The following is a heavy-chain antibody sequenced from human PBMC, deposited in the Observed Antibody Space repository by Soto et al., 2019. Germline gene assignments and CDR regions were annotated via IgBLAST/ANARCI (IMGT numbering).Heavy chain of an antibody. CDR3: ARVTMVRLPTLSSHYYDGMDV. D-gene: IGHD3-10*01. J-gene: IGHJ6*02. CDR2: IIPIFGTA. V-gene: IGHV1-69*01. Sequence: QVQLVQSGAEVKKPGSSVKVSCKASGGTFSSYAISWVRQAPGQGLEWMGGIIPIFGTANYAQKFQGRVTITADESTSTAYRELSSLRSEDTAVYYCARVTMVRLPTLSSHYYDGMDVWGQGTTVTVSS. CDR1: GGTFSSYA.